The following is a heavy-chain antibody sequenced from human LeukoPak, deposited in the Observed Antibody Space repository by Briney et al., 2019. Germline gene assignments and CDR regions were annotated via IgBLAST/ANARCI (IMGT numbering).Heavy chain of an antibody. D-gene: IGHD7-27*01. V-gene: IGHV1-2*02. J-gene: IGHJ2*01. Sequence: ASVKVSCKASGYTFTGYYMHWVRQAPGQGLEWMGWINPNSGGTNYAQKFQGRVTMTRDTSISTAYMELNRLRSDDTAVYYCARDILGSWYFDLWGRGTLVTVSS. CDR3: ARDILGSWYFDL. CDR1: GYTFTGYY. CDR2: INPNSGGT.